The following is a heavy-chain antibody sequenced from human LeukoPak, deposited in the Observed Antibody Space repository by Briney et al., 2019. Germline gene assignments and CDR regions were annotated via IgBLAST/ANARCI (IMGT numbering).Heavy chain of an antibody. CDR3: ARGESIAVAGTLEDY. CDR1: GFTFSSYG. V-gene: IGHV3-23*01. Sequence: GGSLRLSCAASGFTFSSYGMSWVRQAPGKGLEWVSAISGSGGSTYYADSVKGRFTISRDNSKNTLYLQMNSLRAEDTAVYYCARGESIAVAGTLEDYWGQGTLVTVSS. J-gene: IGHJ4*02. D-gene: IGHD6-19*01. CDR2: ISGSGGST.